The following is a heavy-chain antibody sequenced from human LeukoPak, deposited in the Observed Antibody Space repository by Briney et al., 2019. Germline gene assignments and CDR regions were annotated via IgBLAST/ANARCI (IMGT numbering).Heavy chain of an antibody. J-gene: IGHJ4*02. CDR1: GASISSSSYS. D-gene: IGHD2-15*01. Sequence: SETLSLTCTVSGASISSSSYSWGWIRQPPGKGLEWIGGIYYSGTTYYNPSLKNRVTISVDTSKNQFSLKLSSVTAADTAVYYCARDGEGRGGTISAVYYFDYWGQGTLVTVSS. V-gene: IGHV4-39*07. CDR3: ARDGEGRGGTISAVYYFDY. CDR2: IYYSGTT.